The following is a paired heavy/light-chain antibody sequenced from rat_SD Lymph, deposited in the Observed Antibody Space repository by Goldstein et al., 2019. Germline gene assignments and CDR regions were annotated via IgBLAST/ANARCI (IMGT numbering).Light chain of an antibody. Sequence: DIQMTQSPSTLPASLGERVTINCRASRGISNNLNWYQQKPDGTIKRLIYYTSNLQSGVPSRFSGSGSGTDYSLTISSLEPEDLAMYYCQQYASSPYTFGAGTKLELK. CDR1: RGISNN. V-gene: IGKV10S9*01. CDR2: YTS. CDR3: QQYASSPYT. J-gene: IGKJ2-3*01.
Heavy chain of an antibody. J-gene: IGHJ2*01. CDR1: GFTFNNYW. CDR3: TRANWGGSFDY. D-gene: IGHD5-1*01. CDR2: ITNTGGST. Sequence: EVQLVESGGGLVQPGRSLKLSCVASGFTFNNYWMTWIRQAPGKGLEWVASITNTGGSTYYPDSVKGRFTISRDNAKSTLYLQMNSLRSEDTATYYCTRANWGGSFDYWGQGVMVTVSS. V-gene: IGHV5-31*01.